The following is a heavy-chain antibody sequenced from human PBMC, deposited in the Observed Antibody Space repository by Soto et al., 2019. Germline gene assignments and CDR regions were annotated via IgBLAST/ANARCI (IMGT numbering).Heavy chain of an antibody. Sequence: SETLSLTCTVSGGAVSSGTYYWSWIRQPPGKGLEWIGHIYFTGSTNYNPSLKSRVTMSLDTSRNQFSLKLSSVTAADTAVYYCTRGPPRVQWFDPWGLGTLVTVSS. CDR1: GGAVSSGTYY. CDR2: IYFTGST. CDR3: TRGPPRVQWFDP. V-gene: IGHV4-61*01. J-gene: IGHJ5*02.